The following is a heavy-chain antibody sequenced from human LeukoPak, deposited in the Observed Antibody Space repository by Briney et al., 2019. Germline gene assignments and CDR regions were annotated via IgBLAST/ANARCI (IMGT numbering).Heavy chain of an antibody. J-gene: IGHJ4*02. D-gene: IGHD3-16*01. V-gene: IGHV3-30*03. CDR1: GFTFSSYG. CDR3: ARSAVTTAFGQNFDY. CDR2: ISYDGSNK. Sequence: GGSLRLSCAASGFTFSSYGMHWVRQAPGKGLEWVAVISYDGSNKYYADSVKGRFTISRDNSKNTLYLQMNSLRSEDTAVYYCARSAVTTAFGQNFDYWGQGTLVTVSS.